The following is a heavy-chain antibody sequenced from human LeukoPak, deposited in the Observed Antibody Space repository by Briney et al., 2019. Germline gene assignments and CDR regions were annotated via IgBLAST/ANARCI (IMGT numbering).Heavy chain of an antibody. J-gene: IGHJ4*02. CDR3: ARDGVAGVYYFDY. V-gene: IGHV1-46*01. Sequence: GASVKVSCKASGYTFTSYYMHWVRQAPGQGLEWMGIINPSGGSTNYAQKFQGRVTKTRDMSTSTVYMELSSLRSEDTAVYYCARDGVAGVYYFDYWGQGTLVTVSS. D-gene: IGHD6-19*01. CDR1: GYTFTSYY. CDR2: INPSGGST.